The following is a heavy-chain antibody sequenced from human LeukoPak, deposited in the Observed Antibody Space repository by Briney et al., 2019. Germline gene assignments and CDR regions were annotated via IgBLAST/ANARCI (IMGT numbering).Heavy chain of an antibody. Sequence: SVKVSCKASGGTFISYAISWVRQAPGQGLEWMGGIIPIFGTANYAQKFQGRVTITADESTSTAYMELSSLRSEDTAVYYCARAPRYCSGGSCYFDYWGQGTLVTVSS. V-gene: IGHV1-69*13. J-gene: IGHJ4*02. CDR2: IIPIFGTA. CDR1: GGTFISYA. D-gene: IGHD2-15*01. CDR3: ARAPRYCSGGSCYFDY.